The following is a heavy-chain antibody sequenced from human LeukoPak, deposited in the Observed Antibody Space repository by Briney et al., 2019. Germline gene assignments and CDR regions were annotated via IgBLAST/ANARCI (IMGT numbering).Heavy chain of an antibody. V-gene: IGHV4-34*01. CDR2: INHGGVT. D-gene: IGHD1-14*01. CDR3: ARGRNWQTFYHYYMDV. CDR1: GGSFGGHY. J-gene: IGHJ6*03. Sequence: PSETLSLTCGVSGGSFGGHYWTWLRQTPGKGLEWMGEINHGGVTNYNPSLKSRVSISIDTPTNEISLNMSSVTAADTGIYYCARGRNWQTFYHYYMDVWGKGATVTAS.